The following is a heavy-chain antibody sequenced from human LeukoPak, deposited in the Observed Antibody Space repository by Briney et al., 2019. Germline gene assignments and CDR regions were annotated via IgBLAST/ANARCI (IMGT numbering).Heavy chain of an antibody. CDR3: ARQGDSSGYYYVTNWFDP. Sequence: ASVKVSCKASGYTFTSYDIDWVRQATGQGLEWMGWMNPNSGNTGYAQKFQGRVTMTRNTSISTAYMELSSLRSEDTAVYYCARQGDSSGYYYVTNWFDPWGQGTLVTVSS. D-gene: IGHD3-22*01. J-gene: IGHJ5*02. CDR2: MNPNSGNT. CDR1: GYTFTSYD. V-gene: IGHV1-8*01.